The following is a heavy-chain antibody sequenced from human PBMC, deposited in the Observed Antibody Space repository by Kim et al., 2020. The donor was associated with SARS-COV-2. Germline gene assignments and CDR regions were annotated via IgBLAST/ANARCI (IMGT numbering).Heavy chain of an antibody. CDR2: GSSA. J-gene: IGHJ6*02. D-gene: IGHD3-10*01. CDR3: ARGNYHGMDV. V-gene: IGHV3-74*03. Sequence: GSSAYADSVKGRFTISRDNAKNTLYLQMNSLRAEDTAVYYCARGNYHGMDVWGQGTTVTVSS.